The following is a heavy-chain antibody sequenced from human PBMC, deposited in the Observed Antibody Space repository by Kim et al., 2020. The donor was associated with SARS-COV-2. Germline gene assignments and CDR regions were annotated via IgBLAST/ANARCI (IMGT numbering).Heavy chain of an antibody. D-gene: IGHD3-22*01. J-gene: IGHJ4*02. CDR1: GFTFGDYA. Sequence: GGSLRLSCTASGFTFGDYAVSWVRQAPGKGLEWVGFIRGAAYGGTKEYAASVRGRFTISRDDSKSIAYLQMNSLKTEDTAVYYCSAPTYYYDSSAYYPLFDYWGPGTLVTVSS. V-gene: IGHV3-49*04. CDR3: SAPTYYYDSSAYYPLFDY. CDR2: IRGAAYGGTK.